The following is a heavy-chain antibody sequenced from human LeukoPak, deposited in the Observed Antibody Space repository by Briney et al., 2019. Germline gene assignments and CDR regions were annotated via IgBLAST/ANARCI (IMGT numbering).Heavy chain of an antibody. D-gene: IGHD5-18*01. CDR2: IYTSGST. Sequence: SETLSLTCTVSGGSISSYYWSWIRQPAGKGLEWIGRIYTSGSTNYNPSLKSRVTMSVDTSKNQFSPKLSSVTAADTAVYYCARDFGGYSYDYWYFDLWGRGTLVTVSS. J-gene: IGHJ2*01. CDR3: ARDFGGYSYDYWYFDL. V-gene: IGHV4-4*07. CDR1: GGSISSYY.